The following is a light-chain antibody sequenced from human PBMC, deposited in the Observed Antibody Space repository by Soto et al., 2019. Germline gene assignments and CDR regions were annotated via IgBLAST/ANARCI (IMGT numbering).Light chain of an antibody. J-gene: IGKJ4*02. CDR3: QQYNSSPLT. V-gene: IGKV1-5*01. CDR1: QSISTW. CDR2: EAS. Sequence: DIQMTQSPSTLSASVGDRVTITCRANQSISTWLAWYQQKPGKAPKLLIYEASTLESGVPSRFSAGGSGADFTLIISSLQPDDVATYYCQQYNSSPLTFGGGTKVEIK.